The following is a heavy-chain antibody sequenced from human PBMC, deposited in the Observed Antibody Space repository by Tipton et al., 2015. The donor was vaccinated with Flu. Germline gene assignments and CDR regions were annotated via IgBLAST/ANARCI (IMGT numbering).Heavy chain of an antibody. V-gene: IGHV4-38-2*02. CDR1: GSSIGSGFY. CDR3: ARDRWEYASGFDP. J-gene: IGHJ5*02. CDR2: ISHTGTT. D-gene: IGHD6-19*01. Sequence: TLSLTCSISGSSIGSGFYWGWIRQPPGKGLEWIGSISHTGTTNYNPSLRSRVTISVDTSKNQFSLRLTSVTAADTAVYYCARDRWEYASGFDPWGQGTPVTVSP.